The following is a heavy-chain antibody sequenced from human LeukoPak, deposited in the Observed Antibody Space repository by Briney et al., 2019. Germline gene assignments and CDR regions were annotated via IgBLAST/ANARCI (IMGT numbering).Heavy chain of an antibody. V-gene: IGHV1-2*06. CDR3: ARSSSSGVWVDY. CDR1: GYTFTGYY. Sequence: ASVKVSCKASGYTFTGYYMHWVRQAPGQGLEWMGRINPNSGGTSYAQKFQGRVTMTRDTSISTAYMELSRLRSDDTAVYYCARSSSSGVWVDYWGQGTLVTVSS. D-gene: IGHD6-6*01. J-gene: IGHJ4*02. CDR2: INPNSGGT.